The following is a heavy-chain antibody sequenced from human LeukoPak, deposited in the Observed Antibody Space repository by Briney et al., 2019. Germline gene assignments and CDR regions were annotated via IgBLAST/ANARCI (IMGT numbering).Heavy chain of an antibody. Sequence: PGRSLRLSCAASGFTFSSYAMHWVRQAPGKGLEWVAVISYDGSNKYYADSVKGRFTISRDNSKNTLYLQMNSLRAEDTAVYYCARGVSGYYSNDAFDIWGQGTMVTVSS. CDR2: ISYDGSNK. CDR1: GFTFSSYA. D-gene: IGHD3-22*01. J-gene: IGHJ3*02. V-gene: IGHV3-30-3*01. CDR3: ARGVSGYYSNDAFDI.